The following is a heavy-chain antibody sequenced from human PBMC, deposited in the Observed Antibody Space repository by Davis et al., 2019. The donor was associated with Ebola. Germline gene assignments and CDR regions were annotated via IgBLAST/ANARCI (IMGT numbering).Heavy chain of an antibody. J-gene: IGHJ4*02. CDR1: GYTFTSYA. V-gene: IGHV1-3*01. CDR3: ATAGWYGYFDY. D-gene: IGHD6-19*01. Sequence: AASVKVSCKASGYTFTSYAMHWVRQAPGQRLEWMGWINAGNGNTKYSQKFQGRVTITRDTSASTAYMELSSLRSEDTAVYYCATAGWYGYFDYWGQGTLVTVSS. CDR2: INAGNGNT.